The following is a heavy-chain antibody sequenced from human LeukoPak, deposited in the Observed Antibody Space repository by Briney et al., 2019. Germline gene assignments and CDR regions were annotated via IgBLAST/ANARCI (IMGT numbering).Heavy chain of an antibody. J-gene: IGHJ4*02. CDR3: AKSVDYYDSSGYYDY. D-gene: IGHD3-22*01. Sequence: DRSLRLSCAASGFTFDDYAMHWVRQAPGKGLEWVSGISWNSGSIGYADSVKGRFIISRDNAKNSLYLQMNSLRAEDTALYYCAKSVDYYDSSGYYDYWGQGTLVTVSS. V-gene: IGHV3-9*01. CDR1: GFTFDDYA. CDR2: ISWNSGSI.